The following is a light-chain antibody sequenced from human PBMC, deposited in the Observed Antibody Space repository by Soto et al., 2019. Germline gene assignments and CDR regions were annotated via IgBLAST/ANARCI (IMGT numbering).Light chain of an antibody. Sequence: QSVLTQPASVSGSPGQSITISCTGTSSDVGGYNYVSWYQQHPGKAPKLVIYEVSNRPSGVADRFSGSKSGNTASLTIAGLQAEDEADYFCSTYTSDRVYVSGTGTKLTVL. CDR2: EVS. CDR3: STYTSDRVYV. V-gene: IGLV2-14*01. J-gene: IGLJ1*01. CDR1: SSDVGGYNY.